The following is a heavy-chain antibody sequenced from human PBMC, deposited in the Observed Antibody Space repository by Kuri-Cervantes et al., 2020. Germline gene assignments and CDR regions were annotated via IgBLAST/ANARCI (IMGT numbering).Heavy chain of an antibody. CDR2: ISWNSGSI. CDR1: GFTFDDYA. J-gene: IGHJ4*02. V-gene: IGHV3-9*01. Sequence: LSLTCAASGFTFDDYAMHWVRQAPGKGLEWVSGISWNSGSIGYADSVKGRFTISRDNAKNSLYLQMNSLRAEDTALYYCAKDNSIGGYCSGGSCHRRIDYWGQGTLVTVSS. D-gene: IGHD2-15*01. CDR3: AKDNSIGGYCSGGSCHRRIDY.